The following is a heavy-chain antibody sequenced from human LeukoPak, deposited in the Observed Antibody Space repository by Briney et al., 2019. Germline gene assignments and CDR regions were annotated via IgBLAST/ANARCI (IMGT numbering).Heavy chain of an antibody. CDR1: GFTLSSYE. V-gene: IGHV3-23*01. CDR3: AKDRDPLSSSGWPWAYFDY. CDR2: IEYSETST. Sequence: GGSLRLSCTVSGFTLSSYEMTWIRQAPGKGLEWVSSIEYSETSTHYADSVKGRFTISRDNSKNTLYLQLNSLSDEDTAVYYCAKDRDPLSSSGWPWAYFDYWGQGIMVIVSS. J-gene: IGHJ4*02. D-gene: IGHD6-19*01.